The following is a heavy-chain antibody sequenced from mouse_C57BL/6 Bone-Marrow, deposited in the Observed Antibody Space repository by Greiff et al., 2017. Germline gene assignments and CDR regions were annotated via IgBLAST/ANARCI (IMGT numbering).Heavy chain of an antibody. CDR1: GFNIKNTY. J-gene: IGHJ1*03. Sequence: VQLQQSVAELVRPGASVKLSCTASGFNIKNTYMHWVKQRPEQGLEWIGRIDPANGNTKYAPKFQGKATITADTSSNTAYLQLSSLTSEDTASLYCALITTVVATRGWYFDVWGTGTTVTVSS. D-gene: IGHD1-1*01. CDR2: IDPANGNT. CDR3: ALITTVVATRGWYFDV. V-gene: IGHV14-3*01.